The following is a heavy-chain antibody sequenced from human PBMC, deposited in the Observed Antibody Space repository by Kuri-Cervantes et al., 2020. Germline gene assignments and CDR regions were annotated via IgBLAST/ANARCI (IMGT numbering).Heavy chain of an antibody. CDR2: ISSSSSTI. J-gene: IGHJ4*02. CDR1: GFTFSSYS. CDR3: ASTYYDSSGYSYSDY. V-gene: IGHV3-48*02. D-gene: IGHD3-22*01. Sequence: GESLKISCAASGFTFSSYSMNWVRQAPGKGLEWVSSISSSSSTIYYADSVKGRFTISRDNAKNSLYLQMNSLRDEDTAVYYCASTYYDSSGYSYSDYWGQGTLVTVSS.